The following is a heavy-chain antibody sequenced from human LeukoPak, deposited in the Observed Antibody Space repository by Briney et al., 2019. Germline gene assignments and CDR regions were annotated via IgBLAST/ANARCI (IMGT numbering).Heavy chain of an antibody. D-gene: IGHD4/OR15-4a*01. V-gene: IGHV3-48*01. CDR1: GFTFSTYS. CDR3: ARPYFVAANYYFDY. Sequence: PGGSLRLSCAASGFTFSTYSLNWVRQAPGKGLEWVSYISSSSGTLYYADSVKGRFTISRDNAKSSLYLQMNSLRAEDTAVYYCARPYFVAANYYFDYWGQGTLVTVSS. J-gene: IGHJ4*02. CDR2: ISSSSGTL.